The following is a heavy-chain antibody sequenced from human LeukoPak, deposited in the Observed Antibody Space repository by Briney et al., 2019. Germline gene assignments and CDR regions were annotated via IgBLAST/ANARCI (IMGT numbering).Heavy chain of an antibody. Sequence: EASQTLSLTCTVSGGSISSGSYYWSWIRQPAGKGLEWIGSIYHSGSTYYNPSLKSRVTISVDTSKNQFSLKLSSVTAADTAVYYCARGADHNFDYWGQGTLVTVSS. CDR1: GGSISSGSYY. V-gene: IGHV4-61*02. CDR3: ARGADHNFDY. D-gene: IGHD1-14*01. CDR2: IYHSGST. J-gene: IGHJ4*02.